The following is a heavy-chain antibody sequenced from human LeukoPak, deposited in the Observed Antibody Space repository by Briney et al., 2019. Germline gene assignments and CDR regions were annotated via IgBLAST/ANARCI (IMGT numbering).Heavy chain of an antibody. CDR3: ARGAYNYRPSTAAADFDP. CDR1: GYTFTSYD. CDR2: MNPNSGNT. D-gene: IGHD6-13*01. V-gene: IGHV1-8*01. J-gene: IGHJ5*02. Sequence: ASVKVSCKASGYTFTSYDINWVRQATGQGLEWMGWMNPNSGNTGDAQKFQGRVTMTRNTSISTAYMELSSLRSEDTAVYYCARGAYNYRPSTAAADFDPWGQGTLVTVSS.